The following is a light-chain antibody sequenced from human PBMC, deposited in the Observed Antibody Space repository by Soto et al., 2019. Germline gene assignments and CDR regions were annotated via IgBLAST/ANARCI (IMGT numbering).Light chain of an antibody. Sequence: DIHRTQDPSSLTDSVRDRVSITCWASHSISRYLHWDQQIPGEAPKLCIYAASSLQSGLPSSFSGSGSGTEFTRTIRSLQPEDFATYYCQQSFRRPWTFDKGTKVDIK. V-gene: IGKV1-39*01. CDR3: QQSFRRPWT. CDR2: AAS. CDR1: HSISRY. J-gene: IGKJ1*01.